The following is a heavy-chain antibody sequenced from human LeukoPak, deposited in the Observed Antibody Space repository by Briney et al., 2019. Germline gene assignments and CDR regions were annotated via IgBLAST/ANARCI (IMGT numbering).Heavy chain of an antibody. Sequence: GGSLRLSCAASGFTVSNNYLSWVRQAPGKGPEWVSVIYSGGATHYADSVKGRFTISRDNSKNTVYLQMSGLRAEDTAIYYCARGVPSPFPDPFDHWGQGTPVIVSS. J-gene: IGHJ4*02. D-gene: IGHD6-6*01. CDR2: IYSGGAT. V-gene: IGHV3-53*01. CDR3: ARGVPSPFPDPFDH. CDR1: GFTVSNNY.